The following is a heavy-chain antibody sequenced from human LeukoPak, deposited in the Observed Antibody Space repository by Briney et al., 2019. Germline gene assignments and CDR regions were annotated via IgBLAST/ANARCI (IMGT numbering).Heavy chain of an antibody. CDR2: IYTSGST. J-gene: IGHJ4*02. Sequence: SQTLSLTCTVSGGSISSGSYYWSWIRQPAGKGLEWIGRIYTSGSTNYNPSLKSRVTISVDTSKNQFSLKLSSVTAADTAVYYCAATIFYGVVIMSFDDWGQGTLVTVSS. D-gene: IGHD3-3*01. V-gene: IGHV4-61*02. CDR1: GGSISSGSYY. CDR3: AATIFYGVVIMSFDD.